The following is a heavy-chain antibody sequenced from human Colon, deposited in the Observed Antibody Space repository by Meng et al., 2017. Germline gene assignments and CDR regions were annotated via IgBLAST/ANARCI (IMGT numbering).Heavy chain of an antibody. J-gene: IGHJ6*02. CDR3: AKRLIAVAGRGSYYYYGIDV. D-gene: IGHD6-19*01. CDR1: RFSLSNYD. Sequence: GESLKISCAASRFSLSNYDMGWVRQAPGKGLEWVSGSSTSGGATYYADSVKGRFTISRDNSQNTLYLQMDSLRAEDSAVYYCAKRLIAVAGRGSYYYYGIDVWSRGTTVTGAS. V-gene: IGHV3-23*01. CDR2: SSTSGGAT.